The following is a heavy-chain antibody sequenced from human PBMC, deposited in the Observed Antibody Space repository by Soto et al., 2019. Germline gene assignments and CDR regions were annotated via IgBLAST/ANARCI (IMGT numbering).Heavy chain of an antibody. D-gene: IGHD1-26*01. CDR2: IYYSGST. CDR3: ARGGSYRGSYYYHFDY. CDR1: GGSISSSSYY. Sequence: PSETLSLTCTVSGGSISSSSYYWGWIRQPPGKGLEWIGSIYYSGSTYYNPSLKSRVTISVDTSKNQFSLKLSSVTAADTAVYYCARGGSYRGSYYYHFDYWGQGTLVTVSS. J-gene: IGHJ4*02. V-gene: IGHV4-39*01.